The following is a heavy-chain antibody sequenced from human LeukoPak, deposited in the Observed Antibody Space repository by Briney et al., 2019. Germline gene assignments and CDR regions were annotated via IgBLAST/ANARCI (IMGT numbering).Heavy chain of an antibody. J-gene: IGHJ6*03. CDR3: AKDSGGTYFYYYYYTDV. CDR1: GFTFSDYY. Sequence: GGSLRLSCAASGFTFSDYYMSWIRQAPGKGLEWVSAISAGGATIYYADSVKGRFTVSRDNSKNTLYLHMNSLRAEDTAIYYCAKDSGGTYFYYYYYTDVWGKGTTVTVSS. D-gene: IGHD1-26*01. CDR2: ISAGGATI. V-gene: IGHV3-23*01.